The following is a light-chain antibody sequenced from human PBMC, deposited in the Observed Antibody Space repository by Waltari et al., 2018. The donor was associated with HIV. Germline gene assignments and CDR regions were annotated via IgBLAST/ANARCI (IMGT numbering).Light chain of an antibody. Sequence: DIVMTQSPDSLALSLGEGATINCKSSQTIFYSSKNKNYLAWYQQRTGQTPKLLIDWASTRDSGVPDRFRGSGSGTDFTLTISNLQSEDVAIYFCQQYYSNPPTFGQGTKVEVK. J-gene: IGKJ1*01. CDR1: QTIFYSSKNKNY. CDR3: QQYYSNPPT. CDR2: WAS. V-gene: IGKV4-1*01.